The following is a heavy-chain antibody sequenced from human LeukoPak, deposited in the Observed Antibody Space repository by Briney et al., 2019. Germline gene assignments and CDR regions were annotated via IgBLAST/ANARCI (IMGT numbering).Heavy chain of an antibody. Sequence: SETLSLTCAVYGGSFSGYYWSWIRQPPGKGLEWIGSIYYSGSTYYNPSLKSRVTISVDTSKNQFSLKLSSVTAADTAVYYCARHWGDLGSFPDYWGQGTLVTVSS. J-gene: IGHJ4*02. CDR3: ARHWGDLGSFPDY. V-gene: IGHV4-34*01. D-gene: IGHD3-16*01. CDR2: IYYSGST. CDR1: GGSFSGYY.